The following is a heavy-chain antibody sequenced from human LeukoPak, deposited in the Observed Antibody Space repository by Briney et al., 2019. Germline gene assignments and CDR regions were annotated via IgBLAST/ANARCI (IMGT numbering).Heavy chain of an antibody. CDR2: IYASGDT. Sequence: SETLSLTCTVSGGSISNFYWTWIRQPAGRGLEWIGRIYASGDTNYNPSLKSRVTISLDTSKNQFSLKLSSVTAADTAVYYCARGGSSACRDWGQGTLVTVSS. V-gene: IGHV4-4*07. CDR3: ARGGSSACRD. CDR1: GGSISNFY. D-gene: IGHD6-19*01. J-gene: IGHJ4*02.